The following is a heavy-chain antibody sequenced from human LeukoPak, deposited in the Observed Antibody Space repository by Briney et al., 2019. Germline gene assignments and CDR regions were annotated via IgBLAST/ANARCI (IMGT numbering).Heavy chain of an antibody. V-gene: IGHV4-59*01. CDR1: GASFSDSY. Sequence: SETLSLTCAVYGASFSDSYWSWIRQSPEKGLEWIGYIYYSGSTNYNPSLKSRVTISVDTSKNQFSLKLSSVTAADTAVYYCARGGSGYSPPFDYWGQGTLVTVSS. J-gene: IGHJ4*02. CDR3: ARGGSGYSPPFDY. CDR2: IYYSGST. D-gene: IGHD3-3*01.